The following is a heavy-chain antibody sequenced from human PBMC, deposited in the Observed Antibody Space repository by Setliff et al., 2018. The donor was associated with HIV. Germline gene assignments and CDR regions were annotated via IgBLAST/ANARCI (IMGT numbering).Heavy chain of an antibody. CDR2: INPNSGGT. CDR3: ARGPSLRYFDWLEDPYSYMDV. V-gene: IGHV1-2*02. Sequence: ASVKVSCKAFGYTFTGYYIHWVRQAPGQGLEWMGWINPNSGGTNYAQKFQGRVTLTRDTSISTASMELSRLRSDDTAVYYCARGPSLRYFDWLEDPYSYMDVWGKGTTVTVSS. J-gene: IGHJ6*03. CDR1: GYTFTGYY. D-gene: IGHD3-9*01.